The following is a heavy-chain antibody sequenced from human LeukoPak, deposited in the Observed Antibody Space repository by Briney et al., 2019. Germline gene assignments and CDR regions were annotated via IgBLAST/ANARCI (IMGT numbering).Heavy chain of an antibody. D-gene: IGHD3-10*01. Sequence: GGSLRLSCAASGFTFSSYAMHWVRQAPGKGLEYVSAISSNGGSTYYANSVKGRFTISRDNSKNTLYLQTGSLRAEDMAVYYCARDWGAYGSGSYYPPAYWGQGTLVTVSS. CDR3: ARDWGAYGSGSYYPPAY. J-gene: IGHJ4*02. CDR1: GFTFSSYA. V-gene: IGHV3-64*01. CDR2: ISSNGGST.